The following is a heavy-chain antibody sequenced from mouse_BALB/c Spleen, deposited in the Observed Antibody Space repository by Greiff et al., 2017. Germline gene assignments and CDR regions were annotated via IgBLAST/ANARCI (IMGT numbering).Heavy chain of an antibody. V-gene: IGHV7-3*02. CDR3: ARDRFSFDY. CDR2: IRNKANGYTT. J-gene: IGHJ2*01. CDR1: GFTFTDYY. Sequence: EVKLEESGGGLVQPGGSLRLSCATSGFTFTDYYMSWVRQPPGKALEWLGFIRNKANGYTTEYSASVKGRFTISRDNSQSILYLQMNTLRAEDSATYYCARDRFSFDYWGQGTTLTVSS.